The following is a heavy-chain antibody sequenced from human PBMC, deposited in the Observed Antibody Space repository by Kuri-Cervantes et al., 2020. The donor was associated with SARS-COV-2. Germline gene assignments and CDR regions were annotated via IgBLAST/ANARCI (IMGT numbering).Heavy chain of an antibody. V-gene: IGHV3-30*19. D-gene: IGHD6-19*01. CDR2: IWYDGGNI. Sequence: GGSLRLSCAASGFTFSSYGMHWVRQAPGKGLEWVAVIWYDGGNIYYTDSVAGRFTLSRDNPKNTVWLQMNSLRPEDTAVYYCARDSREYSNGWYYHQDFWGQGTLVTVSS. J-gene: IGHJ4*02. CDR3: ARDSREYSNGWYYHQDF. CDR1: GFTFSSYG.